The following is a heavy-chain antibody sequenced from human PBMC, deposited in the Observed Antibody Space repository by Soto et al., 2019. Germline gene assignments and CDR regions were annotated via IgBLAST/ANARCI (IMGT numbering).Heavy chain of an antibody. CDR3: ARGGAGGLIATAVPRGY. D-gene: IGHD6-13*01. CDR2: INHSGST. CDR1: GGSFSGYY. Sequence: QVQLQQWSAGLLKPSETLALTCAVYGGSFSGYYWNWIRQPPGKGLEWIGEINHSGSTNYNPSLKSRVTISVDTSKNQFSLKLSSVTAADTAVYYCARGGAGGLIATAVPRGYWGQGTLVTVSS. V-gene: IGHV4-34*01. J-gene: IGHJ4*02.